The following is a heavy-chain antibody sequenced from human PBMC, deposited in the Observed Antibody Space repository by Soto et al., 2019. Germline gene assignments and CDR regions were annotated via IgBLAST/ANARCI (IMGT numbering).Heavy chain of an antibody. D-gene: IGHD6-6*01. CDR1: GFIFSSYW. V-gene: IGHV3-74*01. J-gene: IGHJ6*03. CDR2: INSDGGST. CDR3: ARGSSSGDYYYYMDV. Sequence: GGSLRLSCAASGFIFSSYWMHWVRQAPGKGLVWVSRINSDGGSTSYADSVKGRFTISRDNAKNTLYLQMNSLRAEDTAVYYCARGSSSGDYYYYMDVWGKGTTVTVSS.